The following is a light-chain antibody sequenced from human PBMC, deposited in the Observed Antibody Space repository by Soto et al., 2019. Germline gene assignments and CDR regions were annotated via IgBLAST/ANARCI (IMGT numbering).Light chain of an antibody. CDR3: QQYYSSGT. Sequence: DIHLNLSPSFLSASAEDRVPITCRHSQAVPNNMAWYQQKPGKPPKLLIYEESTLHSGVPSRFSGRKSGTEFTLTIRSLQPDDFATYYCQQYYSSGTFGQGTKV. CDR1: QAVPNN. J-gene: IGKJ1*01. CDR2: EES. V-gene: IGKV1-9*01.